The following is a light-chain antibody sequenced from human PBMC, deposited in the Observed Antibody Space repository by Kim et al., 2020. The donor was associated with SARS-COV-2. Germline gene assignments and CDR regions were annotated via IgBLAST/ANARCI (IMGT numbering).Light chain of an antibody. V-gene: IGLV2-8*01. CDR2: EVT. Sequence: QSALTQPPSASGSPGQSVTISCTATSSDVGGYNYVSWYQHHPGKAPKLLIYEVTKRPSGVPDRFSGSKSGNTASLTVSGLQPEDESDYYCSSYAGINIFVFGTGTKVTVL. CDR3: SSYAGINIFV. CDR1: SSDVGGYNY. J-gene: IGLJ1*01.